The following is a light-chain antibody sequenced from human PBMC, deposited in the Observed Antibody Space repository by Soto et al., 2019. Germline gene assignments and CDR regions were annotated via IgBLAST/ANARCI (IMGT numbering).Light chain of an antibody. J-gene: IGKJ1*01. CDR1: QSVNGW. CDR2: DAS. Sequence: DIQMTQSPSTLSASIGDRVTITCRASQSVNGWLAWYQQTPGKAPKLLIFDASTLESGVPSRFSGSGSGTEFTLTISSLQPDDFATYYCQQYNSYSFSPFGQGTKVEVK. V-gene: IGKV1-5*01. CDR3: QQYNSYSFSP.